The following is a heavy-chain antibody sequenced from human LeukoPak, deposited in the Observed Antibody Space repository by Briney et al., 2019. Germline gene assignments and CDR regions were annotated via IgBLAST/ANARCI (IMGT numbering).Heavy chain of an antibody. CDR3: ARGSYFDY. CDR1: GFTVSSNY. CDR2: IYSSDT. V-gene: IGHV3-53*01. Sequence: GGSLGLSCAASGFTVSSNYMSWVRQAPGKGLEWVSVIYSSDTYYADSVKGRFTISRDNSKNTLYLQMNSLRVEDTAVYYCARGSYFDYWGQGTLVTVSS. J-gene: IGHJ4*02.